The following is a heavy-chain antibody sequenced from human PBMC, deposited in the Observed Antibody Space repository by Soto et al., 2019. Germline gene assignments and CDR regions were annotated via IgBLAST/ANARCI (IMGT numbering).Heavy chain of an antibody. D-gene: IGHD3-3*01. Sequence: QVQLQESGPGLVKPSETLSLTCTVSGGFVSSASYFWSWILQPPGKEMEFIAYVYYTGTTKYSPSLKSRASISLDTSKNQFSLNLSSVTTADTAIYYCARMMFGEVPYCFDPWGQGILVTVS. CDR1: GGFVSSASYF. CDR2: VYYTGTT. V-gene: IGHV4-61*01. J-gene: IGHJ5*02. CDR3: ARMMFGEVPYCFDP.